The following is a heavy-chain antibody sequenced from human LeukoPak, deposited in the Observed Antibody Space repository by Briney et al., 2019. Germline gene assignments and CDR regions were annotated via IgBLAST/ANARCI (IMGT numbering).Heavy chain of an antibody. CDR3: AKAFRDYDSSSYSAFDI. Sequence: GGSLRLSCAASGFMFSNYAMSWVRQAPGKGLEWVSTISGNSATTYYADSVKGRFTISSDTSKNTLYLQMNSLRAEDTAVYYCAKAFRDYDSSSYSAFDIWSQGTMVTVSS. CDR2: ISGNSATT. V-gene: IGHV3-23*01. CDR1: GFMFSNYA. D-gene: IGHD6-13*01. J-gene: IGHJ3*02.